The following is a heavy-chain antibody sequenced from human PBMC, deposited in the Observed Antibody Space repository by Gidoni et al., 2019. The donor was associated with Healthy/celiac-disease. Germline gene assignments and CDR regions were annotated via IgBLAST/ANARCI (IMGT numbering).Heavy chain of an antibody. CDR3: AKEAFWSGYIAGWFDP. Sequence: EVQLLESGGGLVQPGGSLRLSCAASGFTFSSYAISWVRQAPGKGLAWVSAISGSVGSTYYADSVKGRFTISRDNSKNTLYLQMISLRAEDTAVYYCAKEAFWSGYIAGWFDPWGQGTLVTVSS. D-gene: IGHD3-3*01. CDR1: GFTFSSYA. V-gene: IGHV3-23*01. CDR2: ISGSVGST. J-gene: IGHJ5*02.